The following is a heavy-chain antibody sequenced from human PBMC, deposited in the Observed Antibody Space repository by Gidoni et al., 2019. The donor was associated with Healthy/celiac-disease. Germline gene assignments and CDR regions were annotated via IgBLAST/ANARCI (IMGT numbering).Heavy chain of an antibody. V-gene: IGHV1-3*01. Sequence: QVQLVQSGAEVKKPGASVKVSCKASGYTFTSYAMHWVRQAPGQRLEWMGWINAGNGNTKYSQKFQGRVTITRDTSASTAYMELSSLRSEDTAVYYCARDPPPWYYYDSSGYYKDLYYYGMDVWGQGTTVTVSS. D-gene: IGHD3-22*01. J-gene: IGHJ6*02. CDR2: INAGNGNT. CDR1: GYTFTSYA. CDR3: ARDPPPWYYYDSSGYYKDLYYYGMDV.